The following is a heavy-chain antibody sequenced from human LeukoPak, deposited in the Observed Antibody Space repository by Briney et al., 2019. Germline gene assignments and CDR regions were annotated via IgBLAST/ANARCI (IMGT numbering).Heavy chain of an antibody. Sequence: GGSLRLSCAASGFIFSDYYMSWIRQAPGRGLEWVSYISGRGSTIYYADSVKGRFTISRDNSKNSLYLQINSPRTDDTALYYCARAIGLHFYDSSGYKSWYYFASWGLGTLVTVSS. CDR3: ARAIGLHFYDSSGYKSWYYFAS. CDR2: ISGRGSTI. V-gene: IGHV3-11*01. D-gene: IGHD3-22*01. CDR1: GFIFSDYY. J-gene: IGHJ4*02.